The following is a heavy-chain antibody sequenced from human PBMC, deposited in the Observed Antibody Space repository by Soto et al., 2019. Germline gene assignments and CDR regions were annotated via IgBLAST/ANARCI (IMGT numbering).Heavy chain of an antibody. J-gene: IGHJ5*02. V-gene: IGHV1-18*04. CDR2: ISAYNGNT. CDR1: GYTFTSYG. CDR3: GSEQNPYNWFDH. Sequence: QVQLVQSGGEVKKPGASVKVSCKAVGYTFTSYGVSWVRQAPLQGIGWIGRISAYNGNTNYAQKLQGRVTMTTDPPTSPAYLVLRSLGSADTAVYYCGSEQNPYNWFDHWGQGTLVTVS.